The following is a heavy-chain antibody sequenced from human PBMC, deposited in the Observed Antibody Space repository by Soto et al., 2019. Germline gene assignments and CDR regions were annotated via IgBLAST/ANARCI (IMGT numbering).Heavy chain of an antibody. V-gene: IGHV6-1*01. D-gene: IGHD5-18*01. Sequence: PSQTLSLTCAISGDSVSSNSAAWNWIRQSPSRGLEWLGRTYYRSKWYNDYAVSVKSRITINPDTSKNQFSLQLNSVTPEDTAVYYCARSSGSGYSYVYYYYYGMDVWGQGTTVTFSS. CDR3: ARSSGSGYSYVYYYYYGMDV. CDR1: GDSVSSNSAA. CDR2: TYYRSKWYN. J-gene: IGHJ6*02.